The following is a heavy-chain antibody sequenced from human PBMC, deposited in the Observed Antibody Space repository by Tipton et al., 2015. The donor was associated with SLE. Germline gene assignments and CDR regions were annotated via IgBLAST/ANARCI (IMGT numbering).Heavy chain of an antibody. Sequence: SLRLSCTASGFTLGSYAMSWVRQAPGRGLEWVSGFSGSSYKTVDAASVRGRFTISRDNSKNTLYLQMNSLRAEDTAVYYCAKDFFGVVVSANLFDFWGQGTLVTVSS. CDR2: FSGSSYKT. CDR1: GFTLGSYA. J-gene: IGHJ4*02. D-gene: IGHD2-21*02. V-gene: IGHV3-23*01. CDR3: AKDFFGVVVSANLFDF.